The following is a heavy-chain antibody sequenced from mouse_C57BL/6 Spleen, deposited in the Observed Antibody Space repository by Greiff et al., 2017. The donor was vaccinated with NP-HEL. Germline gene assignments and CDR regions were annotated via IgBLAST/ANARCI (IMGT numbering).Heavy chain of an antibody. Sequence: EVHLVESGGGLVKPGGSLKLSCAASGFTFSDYGMHWVRQAPEKGLEWVAYISSGSSTIYYADTVKGRFTISRDNAKNTLFLQMTSLRSEDTAMYYCARGGYYVGYFDVWGTGTTVTVSS. CDR3: ARGGYYVGYFDV. J-gene: IGHJ1*03. CDR1: GFTFSDYG. V-gene: IGHV5-17*01. D-gene: IGHD2-3*01. CDR2: ISSGSSTI.